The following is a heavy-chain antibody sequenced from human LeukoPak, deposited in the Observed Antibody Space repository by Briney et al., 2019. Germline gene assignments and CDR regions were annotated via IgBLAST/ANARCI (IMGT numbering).Heavy chain of an antibody. J-gene: IGHJ4*02. D-gene: IGHD1-26*01. CDR1: GFTFDDYA. Sequence: GGSLRLSCAASGFTFDDYAMHWVRQAPGKGLEWVSGISWNSGSIGYADSVKGRFTISRDNANNSLYLQMNSLRAEDTALYYCAKSGGSGSYLYYFDYWGQGTLVTVSS. CDR3: AKSGGSGSYLYYFDY. CDR2: ISWNSGSI. V-gene: IGHV3-9*01.